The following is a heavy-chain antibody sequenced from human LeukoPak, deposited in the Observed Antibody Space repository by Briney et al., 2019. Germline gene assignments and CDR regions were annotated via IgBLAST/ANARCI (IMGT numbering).Heavy chain of an antibody. J-gene: IGHJ4*02. CDR2: ISYDGSYK. CDR3: AKGPLLWD. D-gene: IGHD2/OR15-2a*01. Sequence: GGSLRLSCAASGFTFRSYAMHWVRQAPGKGLEWVAVISYDGSYKSYADSVKGRFTISRDNSKNTLYVQMNSLRAEDTAVYYCAKGPLLWDWGQGTLVTVSS. CDR1: GFTFRSYA. V-gene: IGHV3-30*04.